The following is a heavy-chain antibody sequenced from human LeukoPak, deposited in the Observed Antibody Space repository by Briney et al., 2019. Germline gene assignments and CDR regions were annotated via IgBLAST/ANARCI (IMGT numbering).Heavy chain of an antibody. D-gene: IGHD3-3*01. Sequence: SVKVSCKASGYTFTNYAISWVRQAPGQGLEWMGGIIPIFGTANYAQKFQGRVTITTDESTSTAYMELSSLRSEDTAVYYCARSNDFWSGYYYYYYYMDVWGKGTTVTVSS. J-gene: IGHJ6*03. CDR3: ARSNDFWSGYYYYYYYMDV. CDR2: IIPIFGTA. V-gene: IGHV1-69*05. CDR1: GYTFTNYA.